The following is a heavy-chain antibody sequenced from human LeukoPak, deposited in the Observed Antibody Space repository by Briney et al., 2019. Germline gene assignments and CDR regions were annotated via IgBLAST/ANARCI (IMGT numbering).Heavy chain of an antibody. Sequence: SETLSLTCTVSGGSISSYYWSWIRQPPGKGLEWIGYIYYSGSTNYNPSLKSRVTISVDTSKNQFSLKLSSVTAADTAVYYCARDRTYYYDSSGYYYYYYDMDVWGQGTTVTVSS. D-gene: IGHD3-22*01. CDR3: ARDRTYYYDSSGYYYYYYDMDV. CDR2: IYYSGST. CDR1: GGSISSYY. J-gene: IGHJ6*02. V-gene: IGHV4-59*01.